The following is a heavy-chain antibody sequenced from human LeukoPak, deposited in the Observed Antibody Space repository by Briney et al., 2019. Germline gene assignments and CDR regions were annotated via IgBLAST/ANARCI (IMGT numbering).Heavy chain of an antibody. CDR1: GFTFSRNV. J-gene: IGHJ6*03. CDR3: ARGGIPTGPYYYFYYMDV. D-gene: IGHD3-10*01. Sequence: GGSLRLSCAASGFTFSRNVMHWVRQAPGKGLEWVALISYDGNNKFYADSVKGRSTISRDNSRNTLYVQMNSLRGEDAAVYSCARGGIPTGPYYYFYYMDVWGKGTAVTVSS. V-gene: IGHV3-30*01. CDR2: ISYDGNNK.